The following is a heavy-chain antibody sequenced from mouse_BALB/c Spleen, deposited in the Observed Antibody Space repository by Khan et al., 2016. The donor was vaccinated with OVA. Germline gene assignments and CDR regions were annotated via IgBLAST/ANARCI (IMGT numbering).Heavy chain of an antibody. CDR2: IYPGSGNT. J-gene: IGHJ3*01. CDR1: GYTFSDYY. V-gene: IGHV1-77*01. Sequence: QVQLQQSGAELARPGASVKLSCKASGYTFSDYYINWVKQRTGQGIEWIGEIYPGSGNTYNNEKFKGKATLTADKSSNTAFMQLSSLTSEDSAVYVCARSGIGTFAYWGQGTLVTVSA. D-gene: IGHD1-1*02. CDR3: ARSGIGTFAY.